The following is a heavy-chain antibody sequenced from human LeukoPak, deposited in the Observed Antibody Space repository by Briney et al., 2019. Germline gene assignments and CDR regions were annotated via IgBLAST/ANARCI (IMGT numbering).Heavy chain of an antibody. CDR1: GYTFTSYG. CDR3: ARGGPTARLITFGGVTDY. D-gene: IGHD3-16*01. CDR2: ISAYNGNT. Sequence: ASVKVSCKASGYTFTSYGITWVRQAPGQGLECMGWISAYNGNTEYAQIFQGRVTMTTDTSTTTAYIELRSLTSDDTAVYYCARGGPTARLITFGGVTDYWGQGTLVTVSS. V-gene: IGHV1-18*01. J-gene: IGHJ4*02.